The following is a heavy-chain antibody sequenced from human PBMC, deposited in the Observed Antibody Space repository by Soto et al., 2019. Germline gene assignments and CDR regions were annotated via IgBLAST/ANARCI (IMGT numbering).Heavy chain of an antibody. D-gene: IGHD3-10*01. J-gene: IGHJ5*02. V-gene: IGHV1-24*01. CDR3: ATVGGVKNIVRGVFVNEYP. CDR2: SDPEDGEI. Sequence: ASVKVSCKVSGYTLTELSMHWVRQAPGEGLEWMGSSDPEDGEIIYAQKFQGRVTMTEDTSTDTAYMELSRLRSEDTAVYYCATVGGVKNIVRGVFVNEYPWGQGTLVTVSS. CDR1: GYTLTELS.